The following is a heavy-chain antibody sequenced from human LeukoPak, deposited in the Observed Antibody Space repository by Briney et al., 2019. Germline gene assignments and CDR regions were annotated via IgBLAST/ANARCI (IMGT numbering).Heavy chain of an antibody. CDR2: IYSGGST. Sequence: GGSLRLSCAASGFTVSSNYMSWVRQAPGKGLEWVSVIYSGGSTSYADSVKGRFTISRDNSKNTLYLQMNSLRAEDTAVYYRARDHSSSWDYWGQGTLVTVSS. CDR3: ARDHSSSWDY. V-gene: IGHV3-53*01. CDR1: GFTVSSNY. J-gene: IGHJ4*02. D-gene: IGHD6-6*01.